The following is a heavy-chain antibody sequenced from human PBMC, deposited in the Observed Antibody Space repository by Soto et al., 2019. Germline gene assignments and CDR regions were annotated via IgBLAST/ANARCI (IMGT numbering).Heavy chain of an antibody. CDR3: AKESIAGGVIPFPAYYFDY. CDR2: ISYDGSNK. CDR1: GFTFSSYG. J-gene: IGHJ4*02. Sequence: GGSLRLSCAASGFTFSSYGMHWVRQAPGKGLEWVAVISYDGSNKYYADSVKGRFTISRDDSKNTLYLQMNSLRAEDTAVYYCAKESIAGGVIPFPAYYFDYWGQGTLVTVSS. V-gene: IGHV3-30*18. D-gene: IGHD3-16*02.